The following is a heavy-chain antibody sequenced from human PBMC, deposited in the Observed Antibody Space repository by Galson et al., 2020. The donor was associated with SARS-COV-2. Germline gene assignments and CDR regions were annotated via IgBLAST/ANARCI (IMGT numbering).Heavy chain of an antibody. D-gene: IGHD1-1*01. V-gene: IGHV3-48*01. CDR2: ISSSSSTI. CDR3: AREVNERWFDP. CDR1: GFTFSSYS. J-gene: IGHJ5*02. Sequence: GGSLRLSCAASGFTFSSYSMNWVRQAPGKGLEWVSYISSSSSTIYHADSVKGRFTIARDNAKNSLYLQMNSLRAEDTAVYYCAREVNERWFDPWGQGTLVTVSS.